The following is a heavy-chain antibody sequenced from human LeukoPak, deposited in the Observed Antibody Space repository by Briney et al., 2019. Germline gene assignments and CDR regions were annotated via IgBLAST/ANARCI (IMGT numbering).Heavy chain of an antibody. CDR3: ARGKGGSWYPPFDY. J-gene: IGHJ4*02. D-gene: IGHD6-13*01. V-gene: IGHV4-34*01. Sequence: SETLSLTCAVYGGSFSGYYWSWIRQPPGKGLEWIGEINHSGSTNYNPSLKSRVTISVNTSKNQFSLTLSSVTAADTAVYYCARGKGGSWYPPFDYWGQGTLVTVSS. CDR2: INHSGST. CDR1: GGSFSGYY.